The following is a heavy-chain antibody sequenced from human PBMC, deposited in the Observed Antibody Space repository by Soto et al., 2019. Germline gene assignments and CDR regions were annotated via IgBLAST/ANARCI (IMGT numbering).Heavy chain of an antibody. V-gene: IGHV3-23*04. D-gene: IGHD6-13*01. CDR1: GFPFNSYA. CDR2: ISGDGDDT. J-gene: IGHJ4*02. Sequence: EVQLVESGGGLVQPGGSLRLSCAASGFPFNSYAMTWVRQSPRKGLEWVSAISGDGDDTYYADSVKGCFTISRNNSNNALYLQMTNLRAEDSAIYYFASPKVTSSWSSDSWAQGTLATSSS. CDR3: ASPKVTSSWSSDS.